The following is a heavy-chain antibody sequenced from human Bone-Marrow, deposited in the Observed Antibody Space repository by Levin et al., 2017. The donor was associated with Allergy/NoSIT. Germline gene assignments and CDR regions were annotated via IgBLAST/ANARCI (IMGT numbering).Heavy chain of an antibody. J-gene: IGHJ4*02. Sequence: GGSLRLSCAASGFTFSTYSMNWVRQAPGKGLEWVSSIDSTNSYIDYADSVKGRFTVSRDNAKNSLYLQMNSLRAEDSALYYCARLCGAGLTTGPNLDWGQGTLVTVSS. V-gene: IGHV3-21*01. CDR3: ARLCGAGLTTGPNLD. D-gene: IGHD1-1*01. CDR1: GFTFSTYS. CDR2: IDSTNSYI.